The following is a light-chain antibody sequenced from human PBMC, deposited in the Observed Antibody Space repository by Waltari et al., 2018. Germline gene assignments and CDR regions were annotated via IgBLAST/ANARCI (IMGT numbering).Light chain of an antibody. J-gene: IGKJ4*01. CDR3: QQYDGSVLT. CDR1: QPINNNC. V-gene: IGKV3-20*01. CDR2: GAS. Sequence: ASQPINNNCFILYQHKPGQAPRLIIHGASSSATGFPDRFSGSGSGTDFAHTINSLKPEDSAVYYCQQYDGSVLTFGGGTKVEI.